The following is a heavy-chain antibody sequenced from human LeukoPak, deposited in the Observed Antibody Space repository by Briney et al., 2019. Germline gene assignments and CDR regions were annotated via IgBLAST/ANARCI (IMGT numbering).Heavy chain of an antibody. CDR1: GYTFTGYY. J-gene: IGHJ4*02. V-gene: IGHV1-2*02. D-gene: IGHD1-1*01. Sequence: ASVKVSCKASGYTFTGYYMHWVRQAPGQGLEWMGWINPNSGGTNYAQKFQGRVTMTRDTSISTAYMELSRLRSDDTAVYYCAQLEPLRPHAGDDYWGQGTLVTVSS. CDR3: AQLEPLRPHAGDDY. CDR2: INPNSGGT.